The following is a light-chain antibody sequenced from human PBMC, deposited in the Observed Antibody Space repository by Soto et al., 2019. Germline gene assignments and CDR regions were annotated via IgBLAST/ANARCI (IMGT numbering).Light chain of an antibody. V-gene: IGLV1-44*01. Sequence: QAVVTQPPSASGTPGQRVTISCSGSSSNIGSNTIHWYQQLPGTAPKLLIHNDDKLPSGVPDRFSGSKSGTSGSLAISGLQSGDEADYYCAAWDDSLNGFVFGAGTKLTVL. J-gene: IGLJ1*01. CDR1: SSNIGSNT. CDR2: NDD. CDR3: AAWDDSLNGFV.